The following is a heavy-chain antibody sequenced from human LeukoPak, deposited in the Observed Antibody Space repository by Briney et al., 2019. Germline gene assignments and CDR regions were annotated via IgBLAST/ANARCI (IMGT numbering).Heavy chain of an antibody. V-gene: IGHV3-48*03. CDR2: ISSSGSTI. CDR3: ARGGSYGAY. Sequence: PGGSLRLSCAASGFSFSSYEMNWVRQAPGKGLEWVAYISSSGSTIYYADSVKGRFTTSRDNAKNSLYLQMNSLRAEDTAVYYCARGGSYGAYWGQGTLVTVSS. D-gene: IGHD1-26*01. J-gene: IGHJ4*02. CDR1: GFSFSSYE.